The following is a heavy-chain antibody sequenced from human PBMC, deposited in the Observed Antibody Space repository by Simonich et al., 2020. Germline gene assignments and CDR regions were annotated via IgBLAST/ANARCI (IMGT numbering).Heavy chain of an antibody. Sequence: QVQLQQWGAGLLKPSETLSLTCAVYGGSFSGHYWSWVRQPPGKGLEWIGEINHSGSTNNNPSLKSRVTISVDTSKNQFSLKLSSVTAADTAVYYCARHLQLGPFDYWGQGTLVTVSS. J-gene: IGHJ4*02. CDR2: INHSGST. V-gene: IGHV4-34*01. CDR1: GGSFSGHY. CDR3: ARHLQLGPFDY. D-gene: IGHD1-1*01.